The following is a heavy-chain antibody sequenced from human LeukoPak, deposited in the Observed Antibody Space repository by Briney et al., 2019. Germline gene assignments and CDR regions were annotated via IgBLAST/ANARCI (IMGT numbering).Heavy chain of an antibody. CDR2: IYYSGST. CDR3: ARDKDGYNYYFDY. Sequence: SETLSLTCTVSGGSISSGSYYWSWIRQPPGKGLEWIGSIYYSGSTYYNPSLKSRVTISVDTSKNQFSLKLSSVTAADTAVYYCARDKDGYNYYFDYWGQGTLVTVSS. V-gene: IGHV4-39*07. D-gene: IGHD5-24*01. J-gene: IGHJ4*02. CDR1: GGSISSGSYY.